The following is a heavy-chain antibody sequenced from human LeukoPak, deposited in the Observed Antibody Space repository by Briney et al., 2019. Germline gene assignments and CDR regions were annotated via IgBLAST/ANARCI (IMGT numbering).Heavy chain of an antibody. J-gene: IGHJ6*02. D-gene: IGHD5-18*01. Sequence: PGGSLRLSCVASGFSLSGYAMSWVRQAPGKGLEWVSHIGTSDPGTFYADSVKGRFTISRDNSENTLYLQMNSLRDEDPAVYYCGRKDLKTPMVLLDVWGQGTTVIMSS. CDR1: GFSLSGYA. CDR2: IGTSDPGT. CDR3: GRKDLKTPMVLLDV. V-gene: IGHV3-23*01.